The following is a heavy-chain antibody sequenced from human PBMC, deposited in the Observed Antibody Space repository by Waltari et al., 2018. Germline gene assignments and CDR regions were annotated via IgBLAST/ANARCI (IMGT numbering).Heavy chain of an antibody. Sequence: VQVVESGGCLVQAGGSLSLSCAASGFTFGMYCLTWVRQAPGKGLEWVSNVKQDGSEKYYVDFGRGRFTTSRDNARRSLSLQINSLRAEDTATYYSARGIDGRYFDWIDYWGQGTLVTVSS. J-gene: IGHJ4*02. CDR2: VKQDGSEK. CDR3: ARGIDGRYFDWIDY. V-gene: IGHV3-7*01. CDR1: GFTFGMYC. D-gene: IGHD3-9*01.